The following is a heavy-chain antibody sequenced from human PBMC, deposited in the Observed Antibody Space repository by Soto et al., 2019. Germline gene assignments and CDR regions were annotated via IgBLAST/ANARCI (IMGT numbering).Heavy chain of an antibody. D-gene: IGHD1-26*01. CDR3: ASGGAGSGPFTWELPDH. V-gene: IGHV1-45*02. CDR2: ITPFSGDV. CDR1: GNTFSYRY. Sequence: QMQLVQSGAEVKKTGSSVTVSCKALGNTFSYRYLHWVRQAPGQALEWMGWITPFSGDVHYAQKFPARVTLTRDRSINTAYMRMSSLRSEDTAIYFCASGGAGSGPFTWELPDHWGQGTLVTVSS. J-gene: IGHJ4*02.